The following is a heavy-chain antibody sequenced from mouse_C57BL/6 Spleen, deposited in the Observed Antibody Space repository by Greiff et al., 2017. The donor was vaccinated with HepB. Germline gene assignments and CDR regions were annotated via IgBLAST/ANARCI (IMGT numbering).Heavy chain of an antibody. V-gene: IGHV2-2*01. CDR2: IWSGGST. CDR1: GFSLTSYG. CDR3: ASPMVTTRMAWFAY. D-gene: IGHD2-2*01. J-gene: IGHJ3*01. Sequence: VKLVESGPGLVQPSQSLSITCTVSGFSLTSYGVHWVRQSPGKGLEWLGVIWSGGSTDYNAAFISRLSISKDNSKSQVFFKMNSLQADDTAIYYCASPMVTTRMAWFAYWGQGTLVTVSA.